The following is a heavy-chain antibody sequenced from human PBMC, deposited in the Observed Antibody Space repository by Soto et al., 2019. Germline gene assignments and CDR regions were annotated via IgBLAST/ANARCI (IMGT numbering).Heavy chain of an antibody. CDR2: IYYSGST. CDR3: ASGWMAAFDT. D-gene: IGHD2-2*03. Sequence: PSETLSLTCNVTGDSIKTHYWSWVRQPPGKGLEWMGYIYYSGSTLYNPSLKRRVTISVDTAKNQFSLRLNSLTAADTAVYYCASGWMAAFDTWGQGTLVTVS. CDR1: GDSIKTHY. V-gene: IGHV4-59*11. J-gene: IGHJ5*02.